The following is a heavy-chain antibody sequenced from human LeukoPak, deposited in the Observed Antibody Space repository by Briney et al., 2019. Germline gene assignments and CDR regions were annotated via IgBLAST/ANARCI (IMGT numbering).Heavy chain of an antibody. V-gene: IGHV3-21*03. J-gene: IGHJ4*02. CDR1: GFTFSDYS. CDR2: ISSSSSYI. D-gene: IGHD6-19*01. CDR3: ARVAGGWIDN. Sequence: GGSLRLSCTASGFTFSDYSMSWVRQAPGKGLEWVSSISSSSSYIFYADSVKGRFTISRDNAKNSLYLQMNSLRAEDTAVYYCARVAGGWIDNWGQGTLVTVSS.